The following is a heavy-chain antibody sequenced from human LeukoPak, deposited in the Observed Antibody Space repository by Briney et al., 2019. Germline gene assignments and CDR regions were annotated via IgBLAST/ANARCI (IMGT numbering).Heavy chain of an antibody. D-gene: IGHD6-13*01. CDR1: GGSISSYY. V-gene: IGHV4-59*12. J-gene: IGHJ4*02. CDR2: IYYSGST. CDR3: ARGRGSSWYYFDS. Sequence: SETLSLTCTVSGGSISSYYWSWIRQPPGKGLEWIGYIYYSGSTNYNPSLKGRVTMTVDTSKNQFSLNLSSVTAADTAVYYCARGRGSSWYYFDSWGQETLVTVSS.